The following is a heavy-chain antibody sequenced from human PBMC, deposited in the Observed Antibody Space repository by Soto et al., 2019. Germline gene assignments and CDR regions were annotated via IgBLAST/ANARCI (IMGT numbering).Heavy chain of an antibody. CDR2: LYYSGST. V-gene: IGHV4-30-4*01. Sequence: QVQLQESGPGLVKPSQTLSLTCTVSGGSISSGDYYWSWIRQPPGKGLEWIGYLYYSGSTYYNPSHKRRVTISVDTSKNQFSLKLSSVTAADTAVYYCARELGVYAMEFEYWGQGTLVTVSS. CDR3: ARELGVYAMEFEY. CDR1: GGSISSGDYY. D-gene: IGHD2-8*01. J-gene: IGHJ4*02.